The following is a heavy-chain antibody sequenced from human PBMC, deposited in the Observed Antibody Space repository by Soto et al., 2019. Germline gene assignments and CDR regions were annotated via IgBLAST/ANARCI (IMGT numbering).Heavy chain of an antibody. D-gene: IGHD3-22*01. CDR2: ISGSGGST. CDR3: AKVRHNYDSSGYSPYFDY. CDR1: GFTFSSYA. J-gene: IGHJ4*02. Sequence: VGSLRLSCAASGFTFSSYAMSWVRQAPGKGLEWVSAISGSGGSTYYADSMKGRFTISRDNSKNTLYLQMNSLRAEDTAVYYCAKVRHNYDSSGYSPYFDYWGQGTLVTVSS. V-gene: IGHV3-23*01.